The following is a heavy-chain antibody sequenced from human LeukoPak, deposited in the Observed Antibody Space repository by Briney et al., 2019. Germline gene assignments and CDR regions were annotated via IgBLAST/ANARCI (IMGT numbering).Heavy chain of an antibody. D-gene: IGHD6-13*01. CDR2: INSDGSST. J-gene: IGHJ3*02. CDR1: GFTFSSYW. CDR3: AKGVLRDPFDI. V-gene: IGHV3-74*01. Sequence: PGGSLRLSCAASGFTFSSYWMHWVRRAPGKGLVWVSRINSDGSSTTYADSVKGRFTISRDNAKNTLYLQMNSLRAEDTAVYYCAKGVLRDPFDIWGQGTMVTVSS.